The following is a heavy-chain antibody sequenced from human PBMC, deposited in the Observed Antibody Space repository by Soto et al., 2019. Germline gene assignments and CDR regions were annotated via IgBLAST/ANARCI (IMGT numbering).Heavy chain of an antibody. D-gene: IGHD6-13*01. CDR1: GFTFSSFA. CDR2: ISASGENT. V-gene: IGHV3-23*01. J-gene: IGHJ5*02. CDR3: AKDLIGGSSSYSYGWFDP. Sequence: PVGSLRLSCAASGFTFSSFAMSWVRQAPGKGLEWVSSISASGENTYYADSVKGRFTISRDNSKYMLSLQMNSLRAEDTATYYCAKDLIGGSSSYSYGWFDPWGQGTLVTVSS.